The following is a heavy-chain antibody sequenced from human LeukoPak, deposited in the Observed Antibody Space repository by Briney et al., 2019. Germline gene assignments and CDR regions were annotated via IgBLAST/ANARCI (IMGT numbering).Heavy chain of an antibody. D-gene: IGHD5-12*01. CDR1: GFTFSSYG. J-gene: IGHJ4*02. CDR3: ARDRMDYWWDIVATIVAYFDY. CDR2: IWYDGSNK. Sequence: GRSLRLSCAASGFTFSSYGMHWVRQAPGKGLEWVAVIWYDGSNKYYADSVKGRFTISRDNSKNTLYLQMNSLRAEDTAVYYCARDRMDYWWDIVATIVAYFDYGAQGPVVTVPS. V-gene: IGHV3-33*01.